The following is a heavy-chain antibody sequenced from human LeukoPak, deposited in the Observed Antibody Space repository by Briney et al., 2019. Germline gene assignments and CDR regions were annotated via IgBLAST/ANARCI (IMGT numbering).Heavy chain of an antibody. J-gene: IGHJ4*02. CDR1: GFTFNTYS. D-gene: IGHD3-3*01. V-gene: IGHV3-21*01. CDR3: AREELRFGD. Sequence: SGGSLRLSCGASGFTFNTYSMDWVRQAPGKGLEWVSSISSSSSYIYYADSVKGRFTISRDNAKNSLYLQMNSLRAEDTAVYYCAREELRFGDWGQGTLVTVSS. CDR2: ISSSSSYI.